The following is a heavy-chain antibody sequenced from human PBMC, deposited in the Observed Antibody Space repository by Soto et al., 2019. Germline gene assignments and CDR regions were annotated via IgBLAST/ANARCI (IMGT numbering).Heavy chain of an antibody. Sequence: SETLSLTCTVSGASVSSGNYHWSWIRQPPGKALEWIGDIFYSGTPNYNPSLKSRVTISVDTSKNQFSLRLSSVTAADTAVYFCARDERVATVEHPYYYYVMDVWGRGTTVTVSS. J-gene: IGHJ6*02. CDR2: IFYSGTP. V-gene: IGHV4-61*01. CDR3: ARDERVATVEHPYYYYVMDV. CDR1: GASVSSGNYH. D-gene: IGHD5-12*01.